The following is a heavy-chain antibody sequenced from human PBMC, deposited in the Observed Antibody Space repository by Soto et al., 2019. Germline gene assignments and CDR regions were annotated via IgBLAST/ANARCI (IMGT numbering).Heavy chain of an antibody. CDR1: GDSVSSGRYF. Sequence: SETLSLTCSVSGDSVSSGRYFWSWIRQSPVKGLEWIGNIYTSGSTNYNPSLKSRVTMSVDTSKNQFSLKLSSVTAADTAVYYCARDRRGYSSSGIDPWGQGTLVTVSS. V-gene: IGHV4-61*01. CDR2: IYTSGST. D-gene: IGHD6-13*01. CDR3: ARDRRGYSSSGIDP. J-gene: IGHJ5*02.